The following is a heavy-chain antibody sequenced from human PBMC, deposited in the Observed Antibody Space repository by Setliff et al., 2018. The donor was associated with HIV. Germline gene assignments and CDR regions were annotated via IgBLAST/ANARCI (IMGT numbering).Heavy chain of an antibody. D-gene: IGHD4-17*01. V-gene: IGHV4-59*11. CDR1: GPSINIHY. J-gene: IGHJ4*02. Sequence: TLSLTCTVSGPSINIHYWSWIRQSPGKAFEWIGYIYSTGSTNYDPSLQSRVTISMVASRNQFSLKVTSVTAADTAVYYCAKGAGFYGDYTFDHWGQGRQVTVSS. CDR3: AKGAGFYGDYTFDH. CDR2: IYSTGST.